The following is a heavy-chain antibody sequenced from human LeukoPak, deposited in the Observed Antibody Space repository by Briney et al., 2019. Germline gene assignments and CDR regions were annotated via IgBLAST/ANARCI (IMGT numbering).Heavy chain of an antibody. V-gene: IGHV4-30-4*01. CDR3: ARGTTDGYSYGRFDY. D-gene: IGHD5-18*01. CDR2: IYNGGNT. CDR1: GGSISSGDYY. Sequence: SETLSLTCTVSGGSISSGDYYWSWIRQPPGKGLEWIGFIYNGGNTYYNPSLKSRVTFSVDTSKNQFSLKLNPVTAADTALYYCARGTTDGYSYGRFDYWGQGTLVTVSS. J-gene: IGHJ4*02.